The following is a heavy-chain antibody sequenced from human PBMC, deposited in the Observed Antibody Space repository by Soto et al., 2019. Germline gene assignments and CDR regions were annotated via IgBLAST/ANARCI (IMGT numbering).Heavy chain of an antibody. J-gene: IGHJ4*02. D-gene: IGHD3-22*01. CDR2: IKSGGSGT. V-gene: IGHV3-74*01. CDR3: ARGDGERYDGNGYLGRH. Sequence: EVQLVESGGGLVQPGGSLTLSCAASGFTFSSYWMHWVRQAPGKGLVWVSRIKSGGSGTYYADSVKGRLTISGDTAKNTLYLPMNSLRVEDTAVYFCARGDGERYDGNGYLGRHWGQGNLVTVSS. CDR1: GFTFSSYW.